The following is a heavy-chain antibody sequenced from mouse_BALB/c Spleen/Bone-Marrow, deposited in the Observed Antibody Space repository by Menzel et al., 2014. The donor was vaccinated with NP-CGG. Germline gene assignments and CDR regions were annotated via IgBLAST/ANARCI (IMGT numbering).Heavy chain of an antibody. J-gene: IGHJ2*01. Sequence: EVKLVGSGGGLVQPGGSLRLSCATSGFTFTDYYMNWVRQPPGKALEWLGFIRNKANGYTTEYSASVKSRFTISRDNSQNILYLQMNTLRVDDSATYYCARDKGRVFFDYWGQGTTLTVSS. V-gene: IGHV7-3*02. CDR1: GFTFTDYY. CDR3: ARDKGRVFFDY. CDR2: IRNKANGYTT.